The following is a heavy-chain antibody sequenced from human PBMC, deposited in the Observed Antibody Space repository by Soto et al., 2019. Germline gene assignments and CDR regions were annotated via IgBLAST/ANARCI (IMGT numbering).Heavy chain of an antibody. Sequence: GGSLRLSCEASGFTFSSYPMHWVRQAPGKGLEWVTVISYDGGNQYYADSVKGRFTISRDNSKDTLYLQMHSLRSDDTAVYFCARGPITQTSFIDHWGQGTLVTVSS. D-gene: IGHD1-20*01. V-gene: IGHV3-30-3*01. CDR3: ARGPITQTSFIDH. CDR1: GFTFSSYP. J-gene: IGHJ4*02. CDR2: ISYDGGNQ.